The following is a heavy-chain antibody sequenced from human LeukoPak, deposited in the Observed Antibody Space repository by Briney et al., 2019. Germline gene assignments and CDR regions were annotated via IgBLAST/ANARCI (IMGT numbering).Heavy chain of an antibody. CDR2: FYNGINT. V-gene: IGHV3-66*01. CDR3: ARDGGSGTYYLNYYYYGLDV. Sequence: PGGSLRLSCAASGFTVSSNSMSWVRQAPGKGLEWVSFFYNGINTYYSDSVKGRCTISRDNSKNTPYLQMNNLRAEDTAVYYCARDGGSGTYYLNYYYYGLDVWGQGTTVTVSS. D-gene: IGHD3-10*01. J-gene: IGHJ6*02. CDR1: GFTVSSNS.